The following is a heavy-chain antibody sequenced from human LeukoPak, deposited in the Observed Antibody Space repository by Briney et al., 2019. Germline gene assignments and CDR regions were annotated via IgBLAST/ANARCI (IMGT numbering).Heavy chain of an antibody. Sequence: ASVKVSCKVSGYTLTELSMHWVRQAPGKGLEWMGGFDPEDGETIYAQKFQGRVTMTEDTSTDTAYMELSSLRSEDTAVYYCATGGGDYEPPNSWGQGTLVTVPS. CDR3: ATGGGDYEPPNS. V-gene: IGHV1-24*01. CDR1: GYTLTELS. CDR2: FDPEDGET. J-gene: IGHJ4*02. D-gene: IGHD4-17*01.